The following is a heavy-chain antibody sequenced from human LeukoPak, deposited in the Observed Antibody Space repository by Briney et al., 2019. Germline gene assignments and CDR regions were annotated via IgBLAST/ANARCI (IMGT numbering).Heavy chain of an antibody. CDR3: TTAIKPAASDY. J-gene: IGHJ4*02. Sequence: GGSLRLSCAATGFTFSNAYMNWVRQAPGKGLEWVGRIKSKTDGGTTDYAAPVKGRFTISRDASNNTLYLQMNSLTTEDTAVYYCTTAIKPAASDYWGQGTLVTVSS. D-gene: IGHD2-2*01. V-gene: IGHV3-15*01. CDR1: GFTFSNAY. CDR2: IKSKTDGGTT.